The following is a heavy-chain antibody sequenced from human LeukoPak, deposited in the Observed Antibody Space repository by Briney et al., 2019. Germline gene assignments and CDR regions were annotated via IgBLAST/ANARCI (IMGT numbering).Heavy chain of an antibody. J-gene: IGHJ4*02. D-gene: IGHD6-6*01. V-gene: IGHV1-46*01. CDR3: ARDGPRIAALGGDFDY. Sequence: ASVKVFCKASGYTFTSYYMHWVRQAPGQGLEWMGLINPSGGSTSYAQKFQGRVTMTRDTSTSTVYMELSSLRSEDTAVYYCARDGPRIAALGGDFDYWGQGTLVTVSS. CDR1: GYTFTSYY. CDR2: INPSGGST.